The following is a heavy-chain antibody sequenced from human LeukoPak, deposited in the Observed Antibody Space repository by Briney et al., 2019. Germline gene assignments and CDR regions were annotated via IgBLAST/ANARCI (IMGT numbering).Heavy chain of an antibody. V-gene: IGHV3-30*02. D-gene: IGHD1-7*01. Sequence: GGSLRLSCAASGLTFSSYGMHWVRQAPGKGLEWVAFTRYDGSDKDYVDSVKGRFTISRDNSKNTLYLQMNSLRAEDTAVYYCAKDRDKGNYYFDYWGQGTLVTVSS. J-gene: IGHJ4*02. CDR3: AKDRDKGNYYFDY. CDR1: GLTFSSYG. CDR2: TRYDGSDK.